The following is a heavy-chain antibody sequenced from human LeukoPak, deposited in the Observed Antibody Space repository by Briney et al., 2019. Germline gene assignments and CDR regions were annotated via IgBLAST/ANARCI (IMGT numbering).Heavy chain of an antibody. D-gene: IGHD6-6*01. CDR3: ARVSVGSSGYFDY. V-gene: IGHV4-34*01. CDR1: GGSFSGYY. CDR2: IYHSGST. Sequence: SETLSLTCAVYGGSFSGYYWSWIRQPPGKGLEWIGEIYHSGSTNYNPSLKSRVTISVDKSKNQFSLKLSSVTAADTAVYYCARVSVGSSGYFDYWGQGTLVTVSS. J-gene: IGHJ4*02.